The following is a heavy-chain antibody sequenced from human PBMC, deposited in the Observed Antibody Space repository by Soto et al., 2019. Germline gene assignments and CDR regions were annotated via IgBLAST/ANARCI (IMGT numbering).Heavy chain of an antibody. CDR1: GYTFTSYY. CDR3: ARVEGRAAEGKD. D-gene: IGHD2-15*01. J-gene: IGHJ4*02. CDR2: IRPHGGST. V-gene: IGHV1-46*01. Sequence: QVQLVQSGAEVKQPGASVKISCKTSGYTFTSYYVHWVRQAPGQGLEWMGIIRPHGGSTAYAQKFQGRASKTSDTPTTTVHLEPSSLPTGGTAVYYCARVEGRAAEGKDWGQGTLVPVSS.